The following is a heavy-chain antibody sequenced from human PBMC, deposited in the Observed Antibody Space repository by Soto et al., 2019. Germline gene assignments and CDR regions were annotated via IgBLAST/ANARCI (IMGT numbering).Heavy chain of an antibody. CDR1: GYTFTNYG. CDR3: ARVRQLVGYFHYYMDV. V-gene: IGHV1-18*01. D-gene: IGHD6-6*01. CDR2: ISAYNGNT. Sequence: QVPLLQSGAEVKKPGASVKDSCKASGYTFTNYGITWVRQAPGQGLEWMGWISAYNGNTHYTQRLQGRVTMTTDTSTSTAYMEMRGPRSDDTAVYYCARVRQLVGYFHYYMDVWGKVTTVTVSS. J-gene: IGHJ6*03.